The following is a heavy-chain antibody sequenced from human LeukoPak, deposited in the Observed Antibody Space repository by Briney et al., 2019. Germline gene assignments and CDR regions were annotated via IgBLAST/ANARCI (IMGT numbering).Heavy chain of an antibody. Sequence: PGGSLRLSCAASGFTFSSYAMTWVRQAPGKGLEWVSSIDLNGNHINYADSVKDRFTISRDNAKNSLFLQMDSLRVEDTAVYYCARGRGLGLPNWFTSWGQGTLVTVSS. J-gene: IGHJ5*01. CDR1: GFTFSSYA. D-gene: IGHD5-24*01. CDR2: IDLNGNHI. V-gene: IGHV3-21*01. CDR3: ARGRGLGLPNWFTS.